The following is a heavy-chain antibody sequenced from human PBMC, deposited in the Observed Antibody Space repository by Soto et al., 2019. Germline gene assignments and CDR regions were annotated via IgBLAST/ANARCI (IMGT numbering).Heavy chain of an antibody. Sequence: GGSLRLSCAASGFTFSRYAMSWVRQAPGKGLEWVSAISGSGGSTYYADSVKGRFTISRDNSKNTLYLQMNSLRAEDTAVYYCAKDSSSGSYFEVEYYFDYWGQGTLVTVSS. CDR1: GFTFSRYA. CDR3: AKDSSSGSYFEVEYYFDY. D-gene: IGHD1-26*01. V-gene: IGHV3-23*01. CDR2: ISGSGGST. J-gene: IGHJ4*02.